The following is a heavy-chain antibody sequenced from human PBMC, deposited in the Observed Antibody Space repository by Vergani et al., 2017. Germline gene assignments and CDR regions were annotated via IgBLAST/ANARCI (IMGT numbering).Heavy chain of an antibody. V-gene: IGHV1-69*11. J-gene: IGHJ4*02. Sequence: QVQLVQSGAEVKKPGSSVKVSCKASGGTFSSYALNWVRQAPGQGLEWMGSIIPSLATTIYAQKFQGRVTITADESTSTAYMELSSLKSEDTAVFYCAKAPCSGGSYYRGFKYWGQGSLITVSS. CDR1: GGTFSSYA. CDR2: IIPSLATT. D-gene: IGHD2-15*01. CDR3: AKAPCSGGSYYRGFKY.